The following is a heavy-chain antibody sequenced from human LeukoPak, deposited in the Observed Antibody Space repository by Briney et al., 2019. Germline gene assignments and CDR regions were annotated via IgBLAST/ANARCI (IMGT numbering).Heavy chain of an antibody. CDR2: IYYSGST. D-gene: IGHD3-3*01. V-gene: IGHV4-31*03. CDR1: GGSVSSGSYY. Sequence: SETLSLTCTVSGGSVSSGSYYWSWIRQHPGKGPEWIGYIYYSGSTYYNPSLKSRITISVDTSKNRFSLQLTSVTAADTAVYYCARSGGLRFLEYLYWGQGTLVTVSS. J-gene: IGHJ4*02. CDR3: ARSGGLRFLEYLY.